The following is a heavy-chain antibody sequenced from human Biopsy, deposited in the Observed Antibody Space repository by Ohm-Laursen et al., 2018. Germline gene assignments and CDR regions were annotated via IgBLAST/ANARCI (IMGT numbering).Heavy chain of an antibody. J-gene: IGHJ4*02. CDR1: GDSLTSGPEN. V-gene: IGHV4-61*01. Sequence: SETLSLTCPVSGDSLTSGPENWSWIRQSPGQGLEYIGFIYSGGNTNYNPSLKNRVTMSVDTSKNQFYLKLYSVTAADTAVYYCARGMRSSGWPYFDSWGQGTLVTVSS. D-gene: IGHD6-19*01. CDR2: IYSGGNT. CDR3: ARGMRSSGWPYFDS.